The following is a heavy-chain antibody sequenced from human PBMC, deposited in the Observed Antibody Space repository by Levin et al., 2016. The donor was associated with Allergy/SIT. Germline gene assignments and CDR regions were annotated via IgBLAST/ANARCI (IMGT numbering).Heavy chain of an antibody. Sequence: SETLSLTCTVSGGSISSADYYWSWIRQPPGKGLEWIGYIYHSGSTYSNPSLKSRVTISIDTSKNQFSLKLSSVTAADTAVYYCVRDRAVVVSPVADVWGQGIMVTVSS. D-gene: IGHD2-21*01. CDR2: IYHSGST. CDR1: GGSISSADYY. V-gene: IGHV4-30-4*01. CDR3: VRDRAVVVSPVADV. J-gene: IGHJ3*01.